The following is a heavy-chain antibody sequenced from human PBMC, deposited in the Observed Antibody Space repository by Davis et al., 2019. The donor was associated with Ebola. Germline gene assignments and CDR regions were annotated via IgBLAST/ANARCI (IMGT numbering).Heavy chain of an antibody. CDR3: ARDRRIIVPGTPVEH. Sequence: ASVKVSCKASGYTFTDYGISWVRQAPGQGLHWMGWISGYNGKTKYAERYQGRVSMTTDTSTSTACMELSSLRSDDTAVYYCARDRRIIVPGTPVEHWGQGTLVTVSS. J-gene: IGHJ1*01. D-gene: IGHD6-19*01. V-gene: IGHV1-18*01. CDR1: GYTFTDYG. CDR2: ISGYNGKT.